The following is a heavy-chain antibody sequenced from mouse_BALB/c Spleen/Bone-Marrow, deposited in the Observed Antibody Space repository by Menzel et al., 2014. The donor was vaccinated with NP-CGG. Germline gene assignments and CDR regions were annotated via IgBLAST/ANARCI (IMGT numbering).Heavy chain of an antibody. V-gene: IGHV1-4*01. Sequence: QVTLKVCGAELARPGASVKMSCKASGYTFTSYTMHWVKQRPGQGLEWIGYINPSSGYTNYNQKFKDKATLTADKSSSTAYMQLSSLTSEDSAVYYCARWANWDGFAYWGQGTLVTVSA. J-gene: IGHJ3*01. D-gene: IGHD4-1*02. CDR3: ARWANWDGFAY. CDR1: GYTFTSYT. CDR2: INPSSGYT.